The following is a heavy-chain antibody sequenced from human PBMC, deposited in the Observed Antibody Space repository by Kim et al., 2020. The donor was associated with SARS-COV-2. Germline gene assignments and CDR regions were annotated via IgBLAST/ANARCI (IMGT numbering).Heavy chain of an antibody. V-gene: IGHV4-34*01. CDR2: INHSGST. Sequence: SETLSLTCAVYGGSFSGYYWSWIRQPPGKGLEWIGEINHSGSTNYNPSLKSRVTISVDTSKNQFSLKLSSVTAADTAVYYCARGKDYYDSSGYLCDYWGQGTLVTVSS. D-gene: IGHD3-22*01. J-gene: IGHJ4*02. CDR3: ARGKDYYDSSGYLCDY. CDR1: GGSFSGYY.